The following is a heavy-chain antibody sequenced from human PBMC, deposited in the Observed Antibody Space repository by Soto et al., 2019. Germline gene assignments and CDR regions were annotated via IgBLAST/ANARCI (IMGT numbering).Heavy chain of an antibody. J-gene: IGHJ4*02. V-gene: IGHV3-21*01. D-gene: IGHD5-18*01. CDR1: GFTFSSYS. Sequence: GGSLRLSCAASGFTFSSYSMNWVRQAPGKGLEWVSSISSSSSYIYYADSVKGRFTISRDNAKNSLYLQMNSLRAEDTAVYYCASDWGVDVDTAMAILYYFDYWGQGTLVTVSS. CDR2: ISSSSSYI. CDR3: ASDWGVDVDTAMAILYYFDY.